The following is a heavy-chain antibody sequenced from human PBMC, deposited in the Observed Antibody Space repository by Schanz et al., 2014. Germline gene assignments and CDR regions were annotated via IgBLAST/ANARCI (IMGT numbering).Heavy chain of an antibody. J-gene: IGHJ4*02. V-gene: IGHV3-11*05. CDR3: AKYGRVYRYGYVEY. CDR2: ISDSGDST. Sequence: QVQLVDSGGGVVKPGGSLRLSCAASGFTFSDYYMTWIRQAPGKGLEWVSDISDSGDSTHYADSVKGRFTISRDNTKKSLYQLNMSRRAEDAAVYYCAKYGRVYRYGYVEYWGQGNLVTVSA. CDR1: GFTFSDYY. D-gene: IGHD5-18*01.